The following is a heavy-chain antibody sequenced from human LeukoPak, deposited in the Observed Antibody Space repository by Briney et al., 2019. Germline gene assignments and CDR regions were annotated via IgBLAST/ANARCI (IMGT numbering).Heavy chain of an antibody. Sequence: PGGSLRLSCAASGFPFSSYSMNWVRRAPGRGLEWVSSISTRIDYMYYADSVKGRFTISRDNAKNSLYLQTNSLRAEDTAVYYCARAIFSRGWYLVDYWGQGTLVTVSS. D-gene: IGHD6-19*01. V-gene: IGHV3-21*01. CDR2: ISTRIDYM. CDR1: GFPFSSYS. J-gene: IGHJ4*02. CDR3: ARAIFSRGWYLVDY.